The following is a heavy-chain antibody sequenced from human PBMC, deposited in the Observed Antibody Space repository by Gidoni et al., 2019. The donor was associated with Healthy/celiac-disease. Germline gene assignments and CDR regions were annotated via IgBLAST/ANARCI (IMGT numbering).Heavy chain of an antibody. V-gene: IGHV3-23*04. D-gene: IGHD3-22*01. CDR1: GFTFSSYA. Sequence: EVQLVESVGGLVQPGGCLRLSCAASGFTFSSYAMSWVRQDPGKGLECVSAISGRGVCTYYADSFKGRFTISRYNSKNTLYLQMNSLRAEDTAVYYCAKDRSLPGLPYYYDSSGFSGADYWGQGTLVTVSS. CDR2: ISGRGVCT. CDR3: AKDRSLPGLPYYYDSSGFSGADY. J-gene: IGHJ4*02.